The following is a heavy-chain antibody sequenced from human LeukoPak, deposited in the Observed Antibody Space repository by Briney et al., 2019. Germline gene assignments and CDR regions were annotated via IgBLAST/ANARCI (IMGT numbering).Heavy chain of an antibody. V-gene: IGHV3-11*01. Sequence: GGSLRLSCAASGFTFSDYYMSWIRQAPGKGLEWVSYISSSGGSIYYADSVKGRFTISRDNAKNSLYLQMNTLRADDTAVYYCARASAVTSPFDYWGQGTLVTVSS. D-gene: IGHD4-23*01. CDR1: GFTFSDYY. J-gene: IGHJ4*02. CDR2: ISSSGGSI. CDR3: ARASAVTSPFDY.